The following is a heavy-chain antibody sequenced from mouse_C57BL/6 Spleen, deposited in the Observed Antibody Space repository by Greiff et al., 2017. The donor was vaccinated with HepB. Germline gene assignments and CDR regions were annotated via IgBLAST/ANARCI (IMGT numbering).Heavy chain of an antibody. J-gene: IGHJ2*01. D-gene: IGHD1-1*01. CDR2: IDPSDSYT. Sequence: QVQLQQPGAELVMPGASVKLSCKASGYTFTSYWMHWVKQRPGQGLEWIGEIDPSDSYTNYNQKFKGKSTLTVDKSSSTAYMQLSSLTSEDSAVYDCARTITTVGYFDYWGQGTTLTVSS. V-gene: IGHV1-69*01. CDR3: ARTITTVGYFDY. CDR1: GYTFTSYW.